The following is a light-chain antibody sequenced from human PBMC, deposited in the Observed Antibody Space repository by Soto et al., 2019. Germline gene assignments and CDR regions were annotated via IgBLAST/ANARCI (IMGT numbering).Light chain of an antibody. V-gene: IGKV1-5*01. CDR3: QQYNNYFWT. CDR2: DAS. Sequence: IQMTQFPSTLFASVGDRATITCRASQSISSWLAWYKQKPGKAPKFLSFDASSLESGVPSRFSGSGSGTEFTLTISSLQPDDFATYYCQQYNNYFWTFGQGTKVDI. J-gene: IGKJ1*01. CDR1: QSISSW.